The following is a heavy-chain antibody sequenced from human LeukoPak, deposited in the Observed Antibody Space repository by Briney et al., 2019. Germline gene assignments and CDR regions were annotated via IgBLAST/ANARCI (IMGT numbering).Heavy chain of an antibody. CDR3: TTKRLRSPFDY. D-gene: IGHD4-17*01. J-gene: IGHJ4*02. Sequence: PGGPLRLSCAASGFTFSNAWMSWVRQAPGKGLEWVGRIKSKTDGGTTDYAAPVKGRFTISRDDSKNTLYLQMNSLKTEDTAVYYCTTKRLRSPFDYWGQGTLVTVSS. CDR2: IKSKTDGGTT. CDR1: GFTFSNAW. V-gene: IGHV3-15*01.